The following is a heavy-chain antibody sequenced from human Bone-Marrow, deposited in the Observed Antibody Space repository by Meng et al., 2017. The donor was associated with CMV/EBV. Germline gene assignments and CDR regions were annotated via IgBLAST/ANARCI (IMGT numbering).Heavy chain of an antibody. CDR1: GFTFSSYA. CDR2: ISGSGGSR. J-gene: IGHJ4*02. Sequence: GESLKISCAASGFTFSSYAMSWVRQAPGKGLEWVSAISGSGGSRYYADSVKGRFTISRDNSKNTLYLQMNSLRAEDTAVYYCAKDSLKSRYSSSSGGADYWGQGPLVTVYS. CDR3: AKDSLKSRYSSSSGGADY. D-gene: IGHD6-6*01. V-gene: IGHV3-23*01.